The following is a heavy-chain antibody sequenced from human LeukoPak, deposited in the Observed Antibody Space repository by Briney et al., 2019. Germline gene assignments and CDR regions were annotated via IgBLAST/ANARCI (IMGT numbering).Heavy chain of an antibody. J-gene: IGHJ1*01. CDR1: GGSISSGGYY. CDR2: IYYSGST. V-gene: IGHV4-31*03. D-gene: IGHD3-10*01. CDR3: ARRGRRDYFGSGSL. Sequence: SETLSLTCTVSGGSISSGGYYWSWIRQHPGKGLEWIGYIYYSGSTYYNPSLKSRVTISVDTSKNQFSLKLSSVTAADTAVYYCARRGRRDYFGSGSLWSQGTLVTVSS.